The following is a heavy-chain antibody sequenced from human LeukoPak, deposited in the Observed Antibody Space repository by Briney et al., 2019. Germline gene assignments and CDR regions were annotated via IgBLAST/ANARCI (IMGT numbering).Heavy chain of an antibody. CDR2: INPISGVT. Sequence: ASVKVSCKASGYTFTGYYMHWVRQAPGQGLEWMGWINPISGVTHFAQKFQGRVTMTRDTSISTASMELSSLKSVDTAVYFCARGPDGAGDFWYFEYWGQGTLVTVSS. CDR3: ARGPDGAGDFWYFEY. D-gene: IGHD3-3*01. J-gene: IGHJ4*02. V-gene: IGHV1-2*02. CDR1: GYTFTGYY.